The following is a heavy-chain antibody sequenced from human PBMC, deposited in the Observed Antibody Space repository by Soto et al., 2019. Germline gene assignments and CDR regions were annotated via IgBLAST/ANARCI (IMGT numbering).Heavy chain of an antibody. Sequence: SETLSLTCTVSGGSISSYYWSWIRQPPGKGLERIRYIYYSGSTNYNPSLNSRVTISEDTSKNQISMKLRSVTTADTALYYCARDTSYCTNGVWDLNWFDTWGQETLVKVSS. CDR3: ARDTSYCTNGVWDLNWFDT. CDR2: IYYSGST. CDR1: GGSISSYY. V-gene: IGHV4-59*01. J-gene: IGHJ5*02. D-gene: IGHD2-8*01.